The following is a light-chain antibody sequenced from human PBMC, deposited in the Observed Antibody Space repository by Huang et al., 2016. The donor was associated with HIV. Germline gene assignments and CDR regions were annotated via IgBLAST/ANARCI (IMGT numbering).Light chain of an antibody. CDR3: QHYNNWPWWT. J-gene: IGKJ1*01. CDR2: SAS. V-gene: IGKV3-15*01. Sequence: EVVMTQSPAILSVSPGERATLSCRASQSVTSNLAWDQQKPGQAPRLLIYSASTRATGIPARFSGSGSGTEFTLTISSLQSEDFAVYYCQHYNNWPWWTFGQGTKVEIK. CDR1: QSVTSN.